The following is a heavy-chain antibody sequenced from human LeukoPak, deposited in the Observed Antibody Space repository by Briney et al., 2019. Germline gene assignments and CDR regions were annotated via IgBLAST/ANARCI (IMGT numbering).Heavy chain of an antibody. CDR3: ARDLSSGYYNWFDP. V-gene: IGHV3-66*02. D-gene: IGHD3-3*01. CDR1: GFTVSSNY. J-gene: IGHJ5*02. Sequence: GGSLRLSCAASGFTVSSNYMSWVRQAPGKGLEWVSVIYSGGSTYYADSVKGRFTISRDNSKNTLYLQMNSLRAEDTAVYYCARDLSSGYYNWFDPWSQGTLVTVSS. CDR2: IYSGGST.